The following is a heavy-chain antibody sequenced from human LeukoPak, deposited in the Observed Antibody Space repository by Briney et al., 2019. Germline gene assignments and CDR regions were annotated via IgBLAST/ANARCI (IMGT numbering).Heavy chain of an antibody. Sequence: GGSLRLSCAASGFTFTSYSMNWVRQAPGKGLEWVSTISGGGGSTYYADSVKGRFTISRDNSKNTLYLQMSNLRAEDTAVYYCARNIDYYFDYWGQGTLVTVSS. CDR2: ISGGGGST. CDR3: ARNIDYYFDY. CDR1: GFTFTSYS. J-gene: IGHJ4*02. D-gene: IGHD2/OR15-2a*01. V-gene: IGHV3-23*01.